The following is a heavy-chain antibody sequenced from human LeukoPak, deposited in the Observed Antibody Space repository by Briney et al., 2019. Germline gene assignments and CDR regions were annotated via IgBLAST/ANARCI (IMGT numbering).Heavy chain of an antibody. CDR1: GGSISSYY. CDR3: ARGIAAAGFYYCYYMDV. V-gene: IGHV4-4*07. CDR2: IYTSGST. J-gene: IGHJ6*03. Sequence: PSETLSLTCTVSGGSISSYYWSWIRQPAGKGLEWIGRIYTSGSTNYNPSLKSRVTMSVDASKNQFSLKLSSVTAADTAVYYCARGIAAAGFYYCYYMDVWGKGTTVTVSS. D-gene: IGHD6-13*01.